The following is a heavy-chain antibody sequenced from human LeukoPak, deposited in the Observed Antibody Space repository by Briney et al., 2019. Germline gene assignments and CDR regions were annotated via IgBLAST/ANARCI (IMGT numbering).Heavy chain of an antibody. CDR2: ISAYNGNT. D-gene: IGHD1-26*01. CDR3: ARDPIRPWELLPYYYYGMDV. J-gene: IGHJ6*02. V-gene: IGHV1-18*01. Sequence: ASVKVSCKASGYTFTSYGISWVRQAPGQGLEWMGWISAYNGNTNYAQKLQGRATMTTDTSTSTAYIELRSLRSDDTAVYYCARDPIRPWELLPYYYYGMDVWGHGTTVTVSS. CDR1: GYTFTSYG.